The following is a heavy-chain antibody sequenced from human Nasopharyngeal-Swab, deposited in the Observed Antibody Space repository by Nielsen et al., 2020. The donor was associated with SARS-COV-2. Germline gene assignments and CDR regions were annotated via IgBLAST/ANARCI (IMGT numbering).Heavy chain of an antibody. D-gene: IGHD2-8*02. Sequence: GESLKISCAASGFTFSDYWMAWVRQAPGKGLEWVADIKVDGSEQYYVDSVKGRFTVSRDNAKNSLFLQMNSLRAEDTAMYYCARDETQQIRWWGYWGQGTLVTVSS. V-gene: IGHV3-7*01. CDR2: IKVDGSEQ. CDR1: GFTFSDYW. J-gene: IGHJ4*02. CDR3: ARDETQQIRWWGY.